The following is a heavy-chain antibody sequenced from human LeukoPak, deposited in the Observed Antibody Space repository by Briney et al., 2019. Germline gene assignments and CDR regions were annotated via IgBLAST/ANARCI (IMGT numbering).Heavy chain of an antibody. V-gene: IGHV4-34*01. J-gene: IGHJ4*02. CDR3: ARGGYGGNPFDY. CDR1: GGSFSGYY. Sequence: SETLSLTCAVYGGSFSGYYWSWIRQPPGKGLEWIGEINHSGSTNYNPSLKSRVTISVDTSKNQFSLKLSSVTAADTAVYYCARGGYGGNPFDYWGQGTLVTVSS. CDR2: INHSGST. D-gene: IGHD4-23*01.